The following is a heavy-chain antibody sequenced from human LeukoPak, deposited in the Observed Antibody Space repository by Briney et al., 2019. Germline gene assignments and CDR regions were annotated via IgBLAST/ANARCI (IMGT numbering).Heavy chain of an antibody. CDR2: IYPGDSDT. V-gene: IGHV5-51*01. CDR3: ARRTAAAGVDAFDI. J-gene: IGHJ3*02. Sequence: PGESLKIPCKGSGYIFTSYWIGWVRQMPGKGLEWMGIIYPGDSDTRYSPSFQGQVIISTDKSISTAYLQWSSLKASDTAMYYCARRTAAAGVDAFDIWGQGTMVTVSS. CDR1: GYIFTSYW. D-gene: IGHD6-13*01.